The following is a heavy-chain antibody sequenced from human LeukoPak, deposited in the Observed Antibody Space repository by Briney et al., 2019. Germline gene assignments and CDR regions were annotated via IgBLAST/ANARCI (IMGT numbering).Heavy chain of an antibody. CDR1: GFTFSDYY. V-gene: IGHV3-11*01. Sequence: PGGSLRLSCAASGFTFSDYYMSWIRQAPGKGLEWVSYISSSGRTIYYADSVKGRFTISRDNAKNSLYLQMNSLRAEDTAVYYCARVFEDVPQFDYWGQGTLVTVSS. D-gene: IGHD3-3*01. J-gene: IGHJ4*02. CDR2: ISSSGRTI. CDR3: ARVFEDVPQFDY.